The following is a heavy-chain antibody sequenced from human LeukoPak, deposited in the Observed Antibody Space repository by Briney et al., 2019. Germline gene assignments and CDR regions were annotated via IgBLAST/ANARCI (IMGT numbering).Heavy chain of an antibody. CDR1: AFTVGNNY. CDR2: IYGIGSA. CDR3: ARLLAAPNTKNY. Sequence: GGSLKLSCAVSAFTVGNNYMSWVRPAPGKGLEWVSLIYGIGSAYYADSVKGRFTISRDNSRNTLYLQMNSPRAEDTAVYYCARLLAAPNTKNYWGQGTLVTVSS. V-gene: IGHV3-53*01. J-gene: IGHJ4*02. D-gene: IGHD6-13*01.